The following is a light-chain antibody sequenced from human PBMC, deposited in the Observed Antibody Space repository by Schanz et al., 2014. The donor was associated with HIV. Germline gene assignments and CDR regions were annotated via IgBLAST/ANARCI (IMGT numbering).Light chain of an antibody. Sequence: QSALTQPPSASGSPGQSVTISCTGTSSDVGGYNYVSWYQQHPGKAPKLMIYEVSNRPSGVPDRFSGSKSGNTASLTISGLQAEDEADYYCSSYTSSSTRVFGTGTKLTVL. CDR3: SSYTSSSTRV. V-gene: IGLV2-8*01. CDR2: EVS. CDR1: SSDVGGYNY. J-gene: IGLJ1*01.